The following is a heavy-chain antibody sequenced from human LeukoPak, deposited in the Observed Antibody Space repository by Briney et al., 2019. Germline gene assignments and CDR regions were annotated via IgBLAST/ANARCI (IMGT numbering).Heavy chain of an antibody. Sequence: GASVKVSCKASGGTFSSYAISWVRQAPGQGLEWMGGIIPIFGTANYAQKFQGRVTITADESTSTAYMELSSLRSEDTAVYYCARDRLLHDFWSGPTLYYFDYWGQGTLVTVSS. CDR3: ARDRLLHDFWSGPTLYYFDY. V-gene: IGHV1-69*13. D-gene: IGHD3-3*01. J-gene: IGHJ4*02. CDR1: GGTFSSYA. CDR2: IIPIFGTA.